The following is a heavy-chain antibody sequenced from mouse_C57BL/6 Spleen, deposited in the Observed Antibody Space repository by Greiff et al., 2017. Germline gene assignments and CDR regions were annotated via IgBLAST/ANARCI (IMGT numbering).Heavy chain of an antibody. Sequence: QVQLQQPGAELVMPGASVKLSCKASGYTFTSYWMHWVKQRPGQGLEWIGEIDPSDSYTNYNQKFKGKSTLTVDKSSSTAYMQLSSLTSEDSAVYYCARKGLTKGYFDVWGTGTTVTVSS. CDR3: ARKGLTKGYFDV. V-gene: IGHV1-69*01. CDR2: IDPSDSYT. CDR1: GYTFTSYW. D-gene: IGHD1-3*01. J-gene: IGHJ1*03.